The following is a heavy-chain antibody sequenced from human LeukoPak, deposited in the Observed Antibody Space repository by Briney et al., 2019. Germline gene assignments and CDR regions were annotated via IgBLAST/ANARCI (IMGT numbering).Heavy chain of an antibody. V-gene: IGHV3-23*01. CDR2: ISGSGGST. Sequence: GGSLRLSCAASGFTFSSYAMSWVRQAPGKGLEWVSAISGSGGSTYYADSVKGRFTISRDNSKNTLYLQMSSLRAEDTAVYYCAKEGSSWYPYYYYGMDVWGQGTTVTVSS. CDR1: GFTFSSYA. D-gene: IGHD6-13*01. CDR3: AKEGSSWYPYYYYGMDV. J-gene: IGHJ6*02.